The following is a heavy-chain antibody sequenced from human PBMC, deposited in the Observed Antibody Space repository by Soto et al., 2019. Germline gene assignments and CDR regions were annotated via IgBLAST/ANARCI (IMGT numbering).Heavy chain of an antibody. CDR3: VRLRSRALGGGAAFDI. D-gene: IGHD4-17*01. CDR2: INSDESST. V-gene: IGHV3-74*02. CDR1: GFTFSSYW. Sequence: EVQLVESGGGLVQPGGSLRLSCAASGFTFSSYWMHWVRQVPGKGLVWVSRINSDESSTRYADAVKGRFTISSDTDKSTLYLQMNSLGAGDTAVYCCVRLRSRALGGGAAFDIWGRGTMVTVSS. J-gene: IGHJ3*02.